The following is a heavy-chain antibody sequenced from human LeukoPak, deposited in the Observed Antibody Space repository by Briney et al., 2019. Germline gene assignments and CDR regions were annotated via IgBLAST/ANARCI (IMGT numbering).Heavy chain of an antibody. CDR2: INPNSGGT. D-gene: IGHD6-13*01. CDR3: ARDSPYSSSCDY. Sequence: ASVKVSCKASGYTFTGYYTHWVRQAPGQGLEWMGRINPNSGGTNYAQKFQGRVTMTRDTSISTAYMELSRLRSDDTAVYYCARDSPYSSSCDYWGQGTLVTVSS. CDR1: GYTFTGYY. J-gene: IGHJ4*02. V-gene: IGHV1-2*06.